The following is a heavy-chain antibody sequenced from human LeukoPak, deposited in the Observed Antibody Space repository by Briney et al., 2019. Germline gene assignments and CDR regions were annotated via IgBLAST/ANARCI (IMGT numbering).Heavy chain of an antibody. Sequence: GGSLRLSCAASRFTFSSYSMNWVRQAPGKGLEWVANIKQDGSEKYYVDSVKGRFTISRDNAKNSLYLQMNSLRAEDTAVYYCARGYGYWGQGTLVTVSS. V-gene: IGHV3-7*01. CDR1: RFTFSSYS. D-gene: IGHD4-17*01. CDR3: ARGYGY. CDR2: IKQDGSEK. J-gene: IGHJ4*02.